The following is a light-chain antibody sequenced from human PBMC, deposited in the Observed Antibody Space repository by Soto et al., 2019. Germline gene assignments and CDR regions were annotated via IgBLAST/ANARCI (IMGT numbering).Light chain of an antibody. J-gene: IGKJ4*01. CDR2: GAA. CDR3: QQYGASPILA. V-gene: IGKV3-20*01. CDR1: QIISSNS. Sequence: EIVLTQAPGTLSSSPGDRATLSCRANQIISSNSSAWYQQKPGQAPRLLIYGAASRATGIPDRFNGSGSGTDFTLSISRLEPEDFAVYYCQQYGASPILAFGGGTRVEI.